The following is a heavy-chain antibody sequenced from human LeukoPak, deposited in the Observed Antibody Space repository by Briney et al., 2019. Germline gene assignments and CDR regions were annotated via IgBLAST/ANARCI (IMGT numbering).Heavy chain of an antibody. V-gene: IGHV3-48*03. CDR2: ISSSGSTI. Sequence: GGSLRLSCAASGFTFSSYEMNWVRQAPGKGLEWVSYISSSGSTIYYADSVKGRFTISRDNAKNSLYLQMNSLRAEDTAVYCCAELGITMIGGVWGKGTTVTISS. CDR1: GFTFSSYE. D-gene: IGHD3-10*02. J-gene: IGHJ6*04. CDR3: AELGITMIGGV.